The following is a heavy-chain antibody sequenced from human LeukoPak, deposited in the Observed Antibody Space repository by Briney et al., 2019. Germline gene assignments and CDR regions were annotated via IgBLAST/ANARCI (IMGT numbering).Heavy chain of an antibody. CDR2: ISAYNGNT. CDR1: GYTFTSYG. V-gene: IGHV1-18*01. D-gene: IGHD6-19*01. Sequence: ASVKVSCKASGYTFTSYGISWVRQAPGQGLEWMGWISAYNGNTNYAQKLQGRVTMTTDTSTSTAYMELRSLRSDDTAVYYCARDKGSGRSPVYYFDYWGQGTLVTVSS. CDR3: ARDKGSGRSPVYYFDY. J-gene: IGHJ4*02.